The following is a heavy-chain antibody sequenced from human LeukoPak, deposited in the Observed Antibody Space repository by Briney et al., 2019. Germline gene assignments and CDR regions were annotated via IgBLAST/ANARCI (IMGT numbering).Heavy chain of an antibody. D-gene: IGHD2-2*01. CDR2: INTNTGNP. J-gene: IGHJ5*02. CDR3: ARGSRTYQLPGNWFDP. Sequence: ASVKVSCKASGYTFTSYAMNWVRQAPGQGLEWMGWINTNTGNPTYAQGFTGRFVFSLDTSVSTAYLQISSLKAEDTAVYYCARGSRTYQLPGNWFDPWGQGTLVTVSS. CDR1: GYTFTSYA. V-gene: IGHV7-4-1*02.